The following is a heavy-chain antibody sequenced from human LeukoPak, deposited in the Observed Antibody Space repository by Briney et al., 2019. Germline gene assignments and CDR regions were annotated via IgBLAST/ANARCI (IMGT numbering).Heavy chain of an antibody. CDR3: AKDGLPWPRDYYGMDV. D-gene: IGHD3-16*01. CDR2: ISYDGSNK. J-gene: IGHJ6*02. V-gene: IGHV3-30-3*01. Sequence: PGRSLRLSCAASGFTFSSYAMHWVRQAPGKGLEWVAVISYDGSNKYYADSVKGRFTISRDNSKNTLYLQMNSLRAEDTALYYCAKDGLPWPRDYYGMDVWGQGTTVTVS. CDR1: GFTFSSYA.